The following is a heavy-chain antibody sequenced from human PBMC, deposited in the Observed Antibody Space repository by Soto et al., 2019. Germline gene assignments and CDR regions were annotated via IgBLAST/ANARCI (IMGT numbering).Heavy chain of an antibody. D-gene: IGHD3-9*01. J-gene: IGHJ4*02. CDR2: IYYSGST. CDR1: GGSISSSSYY. V-gene: IGHV4-39*01. Sequence: SETLSLTCTVSGGSISSSSYYWGWIRQPPGKGLEWIGSIYYSGSTYYNPSLKSRVTISVDTSKNQFSLKLSSVTAADTAVYYCASNYDILTGPPDYWGQGTLVTVFS. CDR3: ASNYDILTGPPDY.